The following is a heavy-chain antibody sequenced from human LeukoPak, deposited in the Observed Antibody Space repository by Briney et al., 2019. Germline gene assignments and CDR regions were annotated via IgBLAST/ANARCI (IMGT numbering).Heavy chain of an antibody. CDR2: INPNSGGT. CDR3: ARDGSSGWTDIWFDP. CDR1: GYTFTVYY. V-gene: IGHV1-2*02. D-gene: IGHD6-19*01. J-gene: IGHJ5*02. Sequence: ASVKVSCKASGYTFTVYYMHWVRQAPGQGLEWMGWINPNSGGTNYAQKFQGKVTMTRDTSISTAYMELSRLRSDDTAVYYCARDGSSGWTDIWFDPWGQGTLVTVSS.